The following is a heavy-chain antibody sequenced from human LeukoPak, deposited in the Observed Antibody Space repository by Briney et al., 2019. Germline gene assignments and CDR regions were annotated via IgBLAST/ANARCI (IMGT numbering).Heavy chain of an antibody. V-gene: IGHV3-21*01. CDR3: ARFRAAALDY. CDR2: ISSSSSYI. D-gene: IGHD6-13*01. J-gene: IGHJ4*02. CDR1: GFTFSSYS. Sequence: GGSLRLSCAASGFTFSSYSMNWVRQAPGKGLEWVSSISSSSSYIYYADSVKGRFTISRDNAKNSLYLRMNSLRAEDTAVYYCARFRAAALDYWGQGTLVTVSS.